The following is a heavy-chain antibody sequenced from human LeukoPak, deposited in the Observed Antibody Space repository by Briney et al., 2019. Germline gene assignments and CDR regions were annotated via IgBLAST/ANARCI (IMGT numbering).Heavy chain of an antibody. CDR3: ARDRVYYDSAPNDY. CDR2: ISSSGSTI. CDR1: GFTFSDYY. J-gene: IGHJ4*02. Sequence: GGSPRLSCAASGFTFSDYYMSWIRQAPGKGLEWVSYISSSGSTIYYADSVKGRFTISRDNAKNSLYLQMNSLRAEDTAVYYCARDRVYYDSAPNDYWGQGTLVTVSS. V-gene: IGHV3-11*01. D-gene: IGHD3-22*01.